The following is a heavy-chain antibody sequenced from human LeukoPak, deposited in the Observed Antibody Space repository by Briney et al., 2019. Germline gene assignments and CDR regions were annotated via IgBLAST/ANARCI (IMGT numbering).Heavy chain of an antibody. D-gene: IGHD5-24*01. V-gene: IGHV4-61*01. Sequence: SETLSLTCTVSGGSVRGGIYYWSWIRQPPGRGLEWIGYIYYSGSNNYNPSLKSRVTISVDTSKNQFSLKMSSVTAADTAVYYWARSRDGTRFDYWGQGTLVTVSS. CDR1: GGSVRGGIYY. CDR2: IYYSGSN. J-gene: IGHJ4*02. CDR3: ARSRDGTRFDY.